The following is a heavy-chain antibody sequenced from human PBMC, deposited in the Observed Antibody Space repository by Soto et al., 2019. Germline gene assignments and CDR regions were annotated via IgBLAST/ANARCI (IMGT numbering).Heavy chain of an antibody. V-gene: IGHV3-23*01. CDR1: GFSFRNYA. CDR3: AIEAGEKENVPIPGDN. J-gene: IGHJ4*02. Sequence: EVQLLESGGGLVQPGGSLRLSCAASGFSFRNYAMTWVRQAPGKGLEWVSGLSGSGTMRYYADSVRGRFIISRDNAKNTQFLHMDNLRVEASGVYYCAIEAGEKENVPIPGDNWGQGTPVTVSS. CDR2: LSGSGTMR. D-gene: IGHD1-1*01.